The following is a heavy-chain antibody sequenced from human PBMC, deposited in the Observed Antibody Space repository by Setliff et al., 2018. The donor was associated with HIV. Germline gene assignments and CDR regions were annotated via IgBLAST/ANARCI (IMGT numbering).Heavy chain of an antibody. V-gene: IGHV4-39*01. Sequence: ETLSLTCTVSGGSISSSSYYWGWIRQPPGKGLEWIGSIYYSGSTYYNPSLKSRVTISVDTSKNQFSLKLSSVTAADTAVYYCARRLVRGVYFAFGFDPWGQGTLVTVSS. CDR2: IYYSGST. D-gene: IGHD3-10*01. CDR3: ARRLVRGVYFAFGFDP. CDR1: GGSISSSSYY. J-gene: IGHJ5*02.